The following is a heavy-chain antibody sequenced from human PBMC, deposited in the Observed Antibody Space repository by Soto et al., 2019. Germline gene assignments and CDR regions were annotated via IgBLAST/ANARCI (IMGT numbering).Heavy chain of an antibody. CDR1: GFTFSSYA. D-gene: IGHD6-25*01. Sequence: QVQLVESGGGVVQPGRSLRLSCAASGFTFSSYAMHWVRQAPGKGLEWVAVISYDGSNKYYADSVKGRFTISRDNSKNXLYLQMNSLRAEDTAVYYCARERGTAASYYYGMDVWGQGTTVTVSS. V-gene: IGHV3-30-3*01. CDR3: ARERGTAASYYYGMDV. CDR2: ISYDGSNK. J-gene: IGHJ6*02.